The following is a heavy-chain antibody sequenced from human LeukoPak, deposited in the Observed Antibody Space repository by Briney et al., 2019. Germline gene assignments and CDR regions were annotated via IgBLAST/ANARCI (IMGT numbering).Heavy chain of an antibody. V-gene: IGHV4-59*01. Sequence: PSETLSLTCAVYGGSFSGYYWSWIGQPPGKGVEWIGYIYYSGSTNYNPSLKSRVTISVDTSKNQFSLKLSSVTAADTAVYYCARAPVATLSFDYWGQGTLVTVSS. J-gene: IGHJ4*02. CDR1: GGSFSGYY. CDR3: ARAPVATLSFDY. CDR2: IYYSGST. D-gene: IGHD5-12*01.